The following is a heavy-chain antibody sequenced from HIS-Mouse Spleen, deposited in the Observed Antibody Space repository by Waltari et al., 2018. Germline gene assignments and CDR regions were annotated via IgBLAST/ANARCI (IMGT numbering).Heavy chain of an antibody. CDR2: IYYSGST. J-gene: IGHJ2*01. V-gene: IGHV4-39*07. CDR3: AREIPYSSSWYDWYFDL. D-gene: IGHD6-13*01. CDR1: GGSISSSSSY. Sequence: QLQLQESGPGLVKPSETLSLPCTVPGGSISSSSSYWGWFRPPPGKGLEWIGSIYYSGSTYYNPSLKSRVTISVDTSKNQFSLKLSSVTAADTAVYYCAREIPYSSSWYDWYFDLWGRGTLVTVSS.